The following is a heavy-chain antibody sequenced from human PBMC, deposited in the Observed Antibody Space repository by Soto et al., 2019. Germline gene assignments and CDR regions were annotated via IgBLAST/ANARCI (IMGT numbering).Heavy chain of an antibody. CDR1: GFTFSSYA. J-gene: IGHJ5*02. Sequence: GGSLRLSCAASGFTFSSYAKHLVRQAPGKGLEWVALISYDGNNKYYADPVKGRFTISRDNSKNTLYLQMNNLRAEDTAVYYCARDRVAITAAGPWLDPWAQGTLVTVSS. V-gene: IGHV3-30-3*01. CDR3: ARDRVAITAAGPWLDP. CDR2: ISYDGNNK. D-gene: IGHD6-13*01.